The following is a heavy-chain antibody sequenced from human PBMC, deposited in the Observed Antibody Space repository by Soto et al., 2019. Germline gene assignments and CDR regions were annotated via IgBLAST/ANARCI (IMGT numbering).Heavy chain of an antibody. CDR2: ISGSGGST. V-gene: IGHV3-23*01. D-gene: IGHD1-26*01. J-gene: IGHJ6*02. Sequence: PWGSLRLSCAASGFTFSIYAMSWVRQAPGKGLDLALAISGSGGSTYYADSVKGRFTISIDNSKNTLYLQMNSLRAEDTAVYYCAKDQGGATSSYYYGMDVWGQGTTVTVSS. CDR1: GFTFSIYA. CDR3: AKDQGGATSSYYYGMDV.